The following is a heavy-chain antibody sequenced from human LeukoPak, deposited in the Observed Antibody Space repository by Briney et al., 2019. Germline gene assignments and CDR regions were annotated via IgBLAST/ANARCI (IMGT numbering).Heavy chain of an antibody. CDR1: GYSISSGYY. Sequence: SSETLSLTCTVSGYSISSGYYWGWIRQPPGKGLEWIGSISYSGSTSYNLSLKRRVTISIDTSKNHFSLRLSSMTAADTATYYCARSPSGSYPDRGQGTLVTVSS. V-gene: IGHV4-38-2*02. CDR3: ARSPSGSYPD. J-gene: IGHJ4*02. D-gene: IGHD1-26*01. CDR2: ISYSGST.